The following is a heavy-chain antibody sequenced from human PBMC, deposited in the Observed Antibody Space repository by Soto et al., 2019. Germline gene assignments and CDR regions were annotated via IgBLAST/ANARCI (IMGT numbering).Heavy chain of an antibody. J-gene: IGHJ3*01. D-gene: IGHD3-16*01. V-gene: IGHV3-23*01. Sequence: EVQLLESGGGLVQPGGSPRLSCAASGFTFSHYAMSWVRLAPGKGLQWVSTIFGSGAPTHYADSVKGRFGISRDNSNNMLFLEINSLKDEDTAVYYCTREASSWGFAFDLWGQGTRVAVSS. CDR2: IFGSGAPT. CDR3: TREASSWGFAFDL. CDR1: GFTFSHYA.